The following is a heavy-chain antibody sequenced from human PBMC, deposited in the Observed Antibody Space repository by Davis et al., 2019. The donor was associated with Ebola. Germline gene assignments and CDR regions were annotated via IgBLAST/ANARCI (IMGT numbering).Heavy chain of an antibody. CDR3: ARWATENYYYYYGMDV. D-gene: IGHD5-24*01. J-gene: IGHJ6*02. Sequence: ASVKVSCKASGYTFTNYDVHWVRQGTGQGLEWIGWMNPNSANTGYGQKFQGRVTITADKSTSTAYMELSSLRSEDTAVYYCARWATENYYYYYGMDVWGQGTTVTVSS. V-gene: IGHV1-8*01. CDR2: MNPNSANT. CDR1: GYTFTNYD.